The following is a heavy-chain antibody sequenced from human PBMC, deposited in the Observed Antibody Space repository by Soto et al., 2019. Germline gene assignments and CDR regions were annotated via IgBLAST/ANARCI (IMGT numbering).Heavy chain of an antibody. J-gene: IGHJ3*02. CDR2: VYPDDSDI. V-gene: IGHV5-51*01. CDR1: GYSFGNFW. Sequence: EVQLVQSGAEVKKPGESLKISCKGSGYSFGNFWIAWVRQMPGKGLEWMGIVYPDDSDIRYSPSFQGQVTISTDKSVRTAYLHLSTLRASDTAIFYWAKTLVGGGALDIWGQGTVVTVSS. CDR3: AKTLVGGGALDI. D-gene: IGHD1-26*01.